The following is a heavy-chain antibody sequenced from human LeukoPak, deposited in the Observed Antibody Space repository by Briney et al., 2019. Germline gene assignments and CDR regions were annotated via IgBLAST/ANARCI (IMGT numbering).Heavy chain of an antibody. V-gene: IGHV3-30*02. D-gene: IGHD2/OR15-2a*01. CDR1: GFNFNNYD. CDR2: IRYDGSNK. J-gene: IGHJ4*02. CDR3: ATSGLSRFGF. Sequence: GGSLRLSCAASGFNFNNYDMHWVRQAPGKGLEWVAFIRYDGSNKYYADSVKGRFTISRDNSKNTLYLQMNSLRAEDTAVYFCATSGLSRFGFWGQGTLVTVSS.